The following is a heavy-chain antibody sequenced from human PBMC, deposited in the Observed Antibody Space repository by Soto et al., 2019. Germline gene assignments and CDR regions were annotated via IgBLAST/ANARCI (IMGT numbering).Heavy chain of an antibody. CDR3: VTPNSDSFSEGFNL. D-gene: IGHD1-26*01. J-gene: IGHJ3*01. V-gene: IGHV3-9*01. Sequence: EVKLVESGGGLVQPGRSLRLSCAASGFSFHDYVMHWVRQAPGKGLEWVSGISYNSRVIDYADSVKGRFTISRDNAENSLYLQINSLTPEDTALYYCVTPNSDSFSEGFNLWGQGTTVTVSS. CDR2: ISYNSRVI. CDR1: GFSFHDYV.